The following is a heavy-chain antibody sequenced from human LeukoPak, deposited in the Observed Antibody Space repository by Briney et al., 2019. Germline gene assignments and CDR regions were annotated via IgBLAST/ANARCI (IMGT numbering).Heavy chain of an antibody. J-gene: IGHJ4*02. CDR1: GGSISSYY. V-gene: IGHV4-59*01. D-gene: IGHD1-26*01. Sequence: SETLSLTCTVSGGSISSYYWGWIRQPPGKGLEWIGYIYYSGSTNYNPSLKSRVTISVDTSKNQFSLKLSSVTAADTAVYYCARNFATHSGSYYPVWGQGTLVTVSS. CDR2: IYYSGST. CDR3: ARNFATHSGSYYPV.